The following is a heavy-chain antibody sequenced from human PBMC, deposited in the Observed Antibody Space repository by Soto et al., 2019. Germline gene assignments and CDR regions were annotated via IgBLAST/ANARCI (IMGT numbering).Heavy chain of an antibody. V-gene: IGHV4-34*01. Sequence: QVQLQQWGAGLLKPSETLSLTCAVYGGSFSGYYWSWIRQPPGKGLEWIGEINHSGSTNYTPSLKSRVTISVDTSKNQFSLKLSSVTAADTDVYYCARGYSSSWGIWGQGTMVTVSS. CDR2: INHSGST. J-gene: IGHJ3*02. CDR3: ARGYSSSWGI. CDR1: GGSFSGYY. D-gene: IGHD6-13*01.